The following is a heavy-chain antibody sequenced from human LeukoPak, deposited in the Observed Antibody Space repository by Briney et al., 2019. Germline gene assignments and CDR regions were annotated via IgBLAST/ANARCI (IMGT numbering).Heavy chain of an antibody. CDR2: FHNGGST. J-gene: IGHJ6*02. CDR3: ARERYDFWSRHDNALDV. V-gene: IGHV4-4*07. Sequence: QPSETLSLTCTVSGASISNYSWSWIRQPAGKGLEWIGRFHNGGSTKYNFFLKSRVTMSVDTSKNLFSLKLSSVAAADTAVYYCARERYDFWSRHDNALDVWGQGTTVTVSS. D-gene: IGHD3-3*01. CDR1: GASISNYS.